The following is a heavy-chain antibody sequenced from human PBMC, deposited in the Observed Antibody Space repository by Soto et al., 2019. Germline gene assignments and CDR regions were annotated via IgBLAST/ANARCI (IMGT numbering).Heavy chain of an antibody. CDR2: IIPIFGTA. CDR3: ARDQAGGWYAGSFDY. J-gene: IGHJ4*02. CDR1: GGTFSSYA. Sequence: SVKVSCKASGGTFSSYAISWVRQAPGQGLEWMGGIIPIFGTANYAQKFQGRVTITADESTSTAYMELSSLRSEDTAVYYCARDQAGGWYAGSFDYWGQGTLVTSPQ. V-gene: IGHV1-69*13. D-gene: IGHD6-19*01.